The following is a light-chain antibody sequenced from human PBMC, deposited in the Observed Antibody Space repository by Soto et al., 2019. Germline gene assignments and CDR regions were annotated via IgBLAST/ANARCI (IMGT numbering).Light chain of an antibody. Sequence: EIVLTQSPGTLSLSPGERATLSCRASQSVSSTYLAWYQQKPGQAPRLLIYGASSRATGIPDRFSGSGSGTDFTLTISRLEPEDFAVYYCQQYGYSTQTFGQGTKVDIK. CDR2: GAS. V-gene: IGKV3-20*01. J-gene: IGKJ1*01. CDR1: QSVSSTY. CDR3: QQYGYSTQT.